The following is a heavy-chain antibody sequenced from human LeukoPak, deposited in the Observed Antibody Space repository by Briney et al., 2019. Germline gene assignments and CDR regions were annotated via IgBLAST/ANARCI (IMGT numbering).Heavy chain of an antibody. Sequence: PGGSLRLSCAASGFSFSTYGMHWVRQAPGKGLEWVAFIYYDGRNKFYADSVKGRFTISRDNSKNTLYLQMNSLRAEDTAVYYCAREGRSSYGVDYWGQGTLVTVSS. D-gene: IGHD5-18*01. CDR2: IYYDGRNK. CDR1: GFSFSTYG. J-gene: IGHJ4*02. V-gene: IGHV3-30*19. CDR3: AREGRSSYGVDY.